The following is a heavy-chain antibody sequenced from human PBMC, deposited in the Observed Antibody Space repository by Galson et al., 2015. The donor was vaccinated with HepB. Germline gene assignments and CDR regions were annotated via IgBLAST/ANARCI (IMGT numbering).Heavy chain of an antibody. J-gene: IGHJ4*02. CDR2: IRYDGSNK. CDR3: AKDLFVERSYRDY. Sequence: SLRLSCAASGFTFSSYGMHWVRQAPGKGLEWVAFIRYDGSNKYYADSVKGRFTISRDNSKNTLYLQMNSLRAEDTAVYYCAKDLFVERSYRDYWGQGTLVTVSS. D-gene: IGHD3-16*02. V-gene: IGHV3-30*02. CDR1: GFTFSSYG.